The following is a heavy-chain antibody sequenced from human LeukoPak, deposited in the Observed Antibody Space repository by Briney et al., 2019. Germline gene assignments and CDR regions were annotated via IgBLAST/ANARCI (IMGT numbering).Heavy chain of an antibody. CDR2: ISSSSSYI. Sequence: GGSLRLSCAASGLTFSSYSMNWVRQAPGKGLEWVSSISSSSSYIYYADSVKGRFTISRDNAKNSLYLQMNSLRAEDTAVYYCARASGGSYYFDYWGQGTLVTVSS. CDR3: ARASGGSYYFDY. D-gene: IGHD3-16*01. CDR1: GLTFSSYS. V-gene: IGHV3-21*01. J-gene: IGHJ4*02.